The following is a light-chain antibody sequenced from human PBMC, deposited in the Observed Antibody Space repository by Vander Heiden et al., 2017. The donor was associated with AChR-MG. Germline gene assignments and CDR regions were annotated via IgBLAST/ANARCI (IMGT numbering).Light chain of an antibody. J-gene: IGLJ2*01. CDR3: CSYAGSSTLVV. Sequence: QSALTQPASVSGSPGPSLPISCTGTSSDVGSYNLVAWYQQYPGKAPKLMIYEVSKRPSGVANRFSGSKSGNTASLTISGLQAEDEADYYCCSYAGSSTLVVFGGGTKLTVL. CDR1: SSDVGSYNL. V-gene: IGLV2-23*02. CDR2: EVS.